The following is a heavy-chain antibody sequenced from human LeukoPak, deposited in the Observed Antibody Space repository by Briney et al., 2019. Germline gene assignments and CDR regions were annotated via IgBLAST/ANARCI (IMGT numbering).Heavy chain of an antibody. J-gene: IGHJ4*02. V-gene: IGHV4-4*02. Sequence: PSGTLSLTCAVSGGSISSSNWWSWVRQPPGKGLEWIGEINHSGSTNYNPSLRSRVTISLDTSKNQFSLKLSSLTAADTAVYYCARSLVDTAMVTDYWGQGTLVTVSS. D-gene: IGHD5-18*01. CDR2: INHSGST. CDR1: GGSISSSNW. CDR3: ARSLVDTAMVTDY.